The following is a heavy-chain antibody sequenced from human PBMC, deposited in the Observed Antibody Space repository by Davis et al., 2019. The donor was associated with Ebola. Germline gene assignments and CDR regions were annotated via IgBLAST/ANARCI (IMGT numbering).Heavy chain of an antibody. D-gene: IGHD3-22*01. Sequence: SETLSLTCTVSGASVSSNYWSWIRQPPGKGLEWIGYLYYSGSTNYNPSLKSRVTISSDTSKNQFSLRLSSVTAADTAIYYCARDTKISGVNHYYYGLDVWGQGTTVTVSS. CDR2: LYYSGST. CDR3: ARDTKISGVNHYYYGLDV. J-gene: IGHJ6*02. CDR1: GASVSSNY. V-gene: IGHV4-59*02.